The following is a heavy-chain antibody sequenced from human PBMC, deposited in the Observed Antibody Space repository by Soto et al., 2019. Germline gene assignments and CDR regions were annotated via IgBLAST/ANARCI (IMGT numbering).Heavy chain of an antibody. CDR3: ARGRRVVSSSSYYYGMDV. V-gene: IGHV3-7*05. CDR1: GFTFSNYW. J-gene: IGHJ6*02. Sequence: ESGGGLVQPGGSLRLSWAGSGFTFSNYWINWVRQTPGKGLEWVANIKPDGSEKNYVDSVKGRFAVSRDNAKDSVYLQMNSLRADDTAVYYCARGRRVVSSSSYYYGMDVWGQGTTATVSS. CDR2: IKPDGSEK. D-gene: IGHD2-21*01.